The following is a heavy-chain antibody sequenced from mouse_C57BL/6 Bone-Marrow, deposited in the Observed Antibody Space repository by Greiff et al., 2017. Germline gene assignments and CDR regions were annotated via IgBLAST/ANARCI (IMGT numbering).Heavy chain of an antibody. V-gene: IGHV1-69*01. CDR2: IDPSDSYT. Sequence: QVQLQQPVAELVMPGASVKLSCKASGYTFTSYWMHWVKQRPGQGLEWIGEIDPSDSYTNYNQKFKGKSTLTVDKSSSTAYMQLSSLTSEDSAVYYCARDYYSNNYYAMDYWGQGTSVTVSS. J-gene: IGHJ4*01. CDR1: GYTFTSYW. D-gene: IGHD2-5*01. CDR3: ARDYYSNNYYAMDY.